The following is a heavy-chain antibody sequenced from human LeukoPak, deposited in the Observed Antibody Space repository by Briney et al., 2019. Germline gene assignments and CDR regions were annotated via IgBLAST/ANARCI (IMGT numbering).Heavy chain of an antibody. Sequence: SETLSLTCTVSGGSISSYYWSWIRQPPGKGLEWIGFVYYSGTTNYNPSLKSRVTISVDTSKNQFSLKLSSVTAADTAVYYCARVSPHYYGSGSYYYYYYYMDVWGKGTTVTISS. D-gene: IGHD3-10*01. J-gene: IGHJ6*03. CDR2: VYYSGTT. V-gene: IGHV4-59*12. CDR3: ARVSPHYYGSGSYYYYYYYMDV. CDR1: GGSISSYY.